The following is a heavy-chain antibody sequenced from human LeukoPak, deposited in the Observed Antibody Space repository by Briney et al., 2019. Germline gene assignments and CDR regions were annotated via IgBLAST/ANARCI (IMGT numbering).Heavy chain of an antibody. V-gene: IGHV3-23*01. CDR1: GFTFSNYA. CDR3: ARRDLLGGQWGHFDY. Sequence: GGSLRLSCAASGFTFSNYALNWVRQAPGKGLEWVSTISAGSSTTYYADSVKGRFTISRDNSKNTLYLQMNSLRAEDTALYFCARRDLLGGQWGHFDYWGQGTLVSVSS. D-gene: IGHD7-27*01. J-gene: IGHJ4*02. CDR2: ISAGSSTT.